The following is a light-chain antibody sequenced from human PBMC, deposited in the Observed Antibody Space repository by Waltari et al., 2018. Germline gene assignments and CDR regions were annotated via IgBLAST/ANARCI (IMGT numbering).Light chain of an antibody. CDR3: AAWDDSLNAVV. J-gene: IGLJ2*01. V-gene: IGLV1-44*01. CDR2: SNN. Sequence: QSVLTQPPSASGTPGQRVTLSGSGRSSNIGSNTVNWYQQIPGTAPKLLIYSNNQRPSGVPDRFSGSKSGTSASLAISGLQSEDEADYYCAAWDDSLNAVVFGGGTKLTVL. CDR1: SSNIGSNT.